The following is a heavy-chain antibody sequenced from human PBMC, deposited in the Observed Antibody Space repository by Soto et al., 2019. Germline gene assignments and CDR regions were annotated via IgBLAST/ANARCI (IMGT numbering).Heavy chain of an antibody. CDR2: ISRNGGST. D-gene: IGHD5-12*01. V-gene: IGHV3-64*01. J-gene: IGHJ4*02. CDR3: ARAQSGYDFDY. CDR1: GFTFSSYA. Sequence: EVQLVESGGGLVQPGGSLRLSCAASGFTFSSYAMHCVRQAPGKGLEYVSAISRNGGSTYYVNSVKGRFTISRDNSKNTLYLQMGSLRAEDMAVYYCARAQSGYDFDYWGQGTLVTVSS.